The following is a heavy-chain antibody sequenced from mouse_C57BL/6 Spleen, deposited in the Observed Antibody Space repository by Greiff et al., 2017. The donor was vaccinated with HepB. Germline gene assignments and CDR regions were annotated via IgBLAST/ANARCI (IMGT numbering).Heavy chain of an antibody. V-gene: IGHV1-82*01. J-gene: IGHJ4*01. CDR2: IYPGDGDT. D-gene: IGHD1-2*01. Sequence: QVQLQQSGPELVKPGASVKISCKASGYAFSSSWMNWVKQRPGKGLEWIGRIYPGDGDTNYNGKFKGKATLTADKSSSTAYMQLSSLTSEDSAVYFCARAATEAMDYWGQGTSVTVSS. CDR1: GYAFSSSW. CDR3: ARAATEAMDY.